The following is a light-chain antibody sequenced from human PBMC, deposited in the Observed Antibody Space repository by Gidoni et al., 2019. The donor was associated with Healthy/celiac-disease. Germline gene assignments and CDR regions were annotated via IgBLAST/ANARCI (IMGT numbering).Light chain of an antibody. J-gene: IGLJ3*02. CDR2: DVT. Sequence: QSALTQPASVSGPPGQSITISCTGSSSDIGDYDFVSWYQQHPGEAPQLVIYDVTNRPSGIPDRFSGFKSGNTASLTISGLQAEDEADYYCSSYSITAPVVFGGGTRLTVL. CDR3: SSYSITAPVV. CDR1: SSDIGDYDF. V-gene: IGLV2-14*03.